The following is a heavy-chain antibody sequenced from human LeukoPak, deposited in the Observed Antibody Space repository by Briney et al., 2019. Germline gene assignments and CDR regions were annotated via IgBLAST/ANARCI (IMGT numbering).Heavy chain of an antibody. V-gene: IGHV3-23*01. Sequence: PSETLSLTCTVSGDSISTSNSYWGWIRQPPGKGLEWVSAISGSGGSTYYADSVKGRFTISRDNSKNTLYLQMNSLRAEDTAVYYCACDILTQSFDYWGQGTLVTVSS. J-gene: IGHJ4*02. CDR1: GDSISTSNS. CDR2: ISGSGGST. CDR3: ACDILTQSFDY. D-gene: IGHD3-9*01.